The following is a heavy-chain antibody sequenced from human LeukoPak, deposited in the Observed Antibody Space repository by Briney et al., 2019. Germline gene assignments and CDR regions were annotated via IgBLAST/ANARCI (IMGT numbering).Heavy chain of an antibody. Sequence: GGSLRLSCATSGFTFTSAWLSWVRQVPGKGLEWVGRIRPKTDAEATDYAAPVKGRLTVSRDDSKSTLYLQMNSLKTEDTAVYYCTTILKWGLRYYFDIWGQGTLVTVSS. CDR1: GFTFTSAW. V-gene: IGHV3-15*01. J-gene: IGHJ4*02. CDR3: TTILKWGLRYYFDI. D-gene: IGHD1-26*01. CDR2: IRPKTDAEAT.